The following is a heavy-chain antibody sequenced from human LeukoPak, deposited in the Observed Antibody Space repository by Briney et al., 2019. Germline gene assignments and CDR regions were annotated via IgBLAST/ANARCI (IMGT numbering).Heavy chain of an antibody. Sequence: SETLSLTCTVSGGSISSYYWSWIRQPAGKGLEWIGRIYTSGSTNYNPSLKSRVTMSVDTSKNQFSLKLSSVTAADTAVYYCASTNMTSTWRAGAFDIWGQGTLVTVSS. V-gene: IGHV4-4*07. CDR2: IYTSGST. J-gene: IGHJ3*02. CDR1: GGSISSYY. D-gene: IGHD6-19*01. CDR3: ASTNMTSTWRAGAFDI.